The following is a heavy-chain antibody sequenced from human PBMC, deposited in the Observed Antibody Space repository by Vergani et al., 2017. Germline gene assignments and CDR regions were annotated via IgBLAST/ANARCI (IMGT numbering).Heavy chain of an antibody. V-gene: IGHV4-34*01. J-gene: IGHJ4*02. CDR1: GGSFNDYW. CDR3: AREGYCTNGVCFTLFDV. CDR2: IRHDGIT. D-gene: IGHD2-8*01. Sequence: QAPLHQWGAGLLKPSETLSLTCAIYGGSFNDYWWTLIRPPPGKGLEWIGEIRHDGITHYSPSLKSRVTISIDTSTHQFSLNLRSVTAADTAVYYCAREGYCTNGVCFTLFDVWGQGALVTVSS.